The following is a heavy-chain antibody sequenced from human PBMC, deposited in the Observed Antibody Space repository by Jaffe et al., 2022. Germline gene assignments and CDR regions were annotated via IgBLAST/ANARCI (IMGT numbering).Heavy chain of an antibody. CDR2: IKSKTDGGTT. V-gene: IGHV3-15*01. J-gene: IGHJ3*02. D-gene: IGHD4-17*01. CDR3: TTDLLMTTVALGDAFDI. CDR1: GFTFSNAW. Sequence: EVQLVESGGGLVKPGGSLRLSCAASGFTFSNAWMSWVRQAPGKGLEWVGRIKSKTDGGTTDYAAPVKGRFTISRDDSKNTLYLQMNSLKTEDTAVYYCTTDLLMTTVALGDAFDIWGQGTMVTVSS.